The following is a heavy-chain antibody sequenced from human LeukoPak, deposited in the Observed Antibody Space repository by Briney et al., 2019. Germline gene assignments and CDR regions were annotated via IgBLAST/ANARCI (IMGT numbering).Heavy chain of an antibody. D-gene: IGHD5-24*01. CDR2: ISGSSSTI. V-gene: IGHV3-48*01. J-gene: IGHJ3*02. Sequence: PGGSLRLSCAASGFTFSSYSMNWVRQAPGKGLEWVSYISGSSSTIYYADSVKGRFTISRDNAKNSLYLQMNSLRAEDTAVYYCARDQFDAFDIWGQGTMVTVSS. CDR3: ARDQFDAFDI. CDR1: GFTFSSYS.